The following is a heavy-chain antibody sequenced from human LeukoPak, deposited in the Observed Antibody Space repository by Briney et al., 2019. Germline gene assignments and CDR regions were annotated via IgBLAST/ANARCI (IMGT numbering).Heavy chain of an antibody. CDR1: GYTFTSYD. Sequence: GASVKVSCKASGYTFTSYDINWVRQATGQGLEWMGWMNPNSGNTGYAQKFQGRVTMTRNTSISTAYMELSSLRSEDTAVYYCARDVIVVVPAATRFDYWGQGTLVTVSS. CDR2: MNPNSGNT. J-gene: IGHJ4*02. V-gene: IGHV1-8*01. D-gene: IGHD2-2*01. CDR3: ARDVIVVVPAATRFDY.